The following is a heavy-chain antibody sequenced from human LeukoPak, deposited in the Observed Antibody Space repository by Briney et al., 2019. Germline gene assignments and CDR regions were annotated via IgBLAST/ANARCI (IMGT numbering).Heavy chain of an antibody. CDR1: GFTFSNAW. CDR3: TTEDIVVVVAATPLAFDI. CDR2: IKSKTDGGTT. V-gene: IGHV3-15*01. Sequence: PGGSLRLSCAASGFTFSNAWMSWVRQAPGKGLEWVGRIKSKTDGGTTDYAAPVKGRFTISRDDSKNTLYLQMNSLKTEDTAVYYCTTEDIVVVVAATPLAFDIWGQGTMVTVSS. D-gene: IGHD2-15*01. J-gene: IGHJ3*02.